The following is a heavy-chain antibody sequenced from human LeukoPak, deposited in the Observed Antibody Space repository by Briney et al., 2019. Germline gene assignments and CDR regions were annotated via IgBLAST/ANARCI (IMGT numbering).Heavy chain of an antibody. CDR2: TYYRSKWYN. Sequence: SQTLSLTCAISGDSVSRNSAAWRWIRQSPSRGLEWLGRTYYRSKWYNDYAVSVKGRITINPDTSKNEFSLQLNSVTLEDTAVYYCARLTPQRGVDYWGQGTLVTVSS. D-gene: IGHD6-25*01. V-gene: IGHV6-1*01. CDR3: ARLTPQRGVDY. CDR1: GDSVSRNSAA. J-gene: IGHJ4*02.